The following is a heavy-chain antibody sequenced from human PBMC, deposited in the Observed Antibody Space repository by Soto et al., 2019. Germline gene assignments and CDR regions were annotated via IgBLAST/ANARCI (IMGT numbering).Heavy chain of an antibody. V-gene: IGHV6-1*01. CDR2: TYYRSKWYF. Sequence: QVQLQLSGPGLVTPSQTLSLTCAISGDSVSSNSAGWNWIRQTPSRGLEWLGRTYYRSKWYFNYAVSVERRITINPDTSKNQFSLQLSSVTPDDTAVYYCARGSWDDVSGHYYMDVWGKGTTVTVSS. D-gene: IGHD1-1*01. J-gene: IGHJ6*03. CDR3: ARGSWDDVSGHYYMDV. CDR1: GDSVSSNSAG.